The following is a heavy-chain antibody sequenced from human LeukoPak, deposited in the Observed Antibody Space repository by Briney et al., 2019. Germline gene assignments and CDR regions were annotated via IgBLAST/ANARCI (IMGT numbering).Heavy chain of an antibody. J-gene: IGHJ4*02. D-gene: IGHD1-26*01. CDR1: GFTSSSHW. CDR3: ARDEVGAPPIDY. V-gene: IGHV3-74*01. Sequence: GGSLRLSCEASGFTSSSHWMHWVRQVPGKGLVWISNIRGDGGLFGYADSVKGRFAVSRDNARNTLYLHMNSLRVEDTAVYYCARDEVGAPPIDYWGQGVLVTVSS. CDR2: IRGDGGLF.